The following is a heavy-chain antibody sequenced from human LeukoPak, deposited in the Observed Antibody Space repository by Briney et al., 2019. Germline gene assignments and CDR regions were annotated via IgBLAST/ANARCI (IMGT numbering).Heavy chain of an antibody. D-gene: IGHD6-19*01. J-gene: IGHJ4*02. CDR2: LYSGGST. Sequence: PGGSLRLSCAASGFTVSMKYMSWGRQAPEKGLEWLSVLYSGGSTYYADSVKGRFTISRDDSGNTLYLQMNSLTADDTAVYYCARGQITSAWLDCWGQGTLVTVSS. CDR3: ARGQITSAWLDC. CDR1: GFTVSMKY. V-gene: IGHV3-53*01.